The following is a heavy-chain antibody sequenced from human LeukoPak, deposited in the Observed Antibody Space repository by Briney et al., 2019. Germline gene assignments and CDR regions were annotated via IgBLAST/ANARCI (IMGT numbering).Heavy chain of an antibody. CDR3: ARELRYDNSDYGAF. CDR1: GGSISSSSYY. D-gene: IGHD3-22*01. Sequence: PSETLSLTCTVSGGSISSSSYYWGWIRQPPGKGLEWIGSIYYSGSTYYNPSLKSRVTISVDTSKNQFSLKLTSVTAADTALYFCARELRYDNSDYGAFWGQGTVVTVSS. V-gene: IGHV4-39*07. J-gene: IGHJ3*01. CDR2: IYYSGST.